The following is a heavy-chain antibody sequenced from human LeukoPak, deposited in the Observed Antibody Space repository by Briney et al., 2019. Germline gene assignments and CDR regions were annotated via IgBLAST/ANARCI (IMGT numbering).Heavy chain of an antibody. Sequence: PSETLSLTCTVSGGSISSYYWSWIRQPPGKGREWIGYIYYSGSTNYNPSLKSRVTISVDASKNQFSLKLSSVTAADTAVYYCARQYSDDSSGYYFAYWGQGTLVTVSS. CDR3: ARQYSDDSSGYYFAY. CDR2: IYYSGST. CDR1: GGSISSYY. V-gene: IGHV4-59*08. J-gene: IGHJ4*02. D-gene: IGHD3-22*01.